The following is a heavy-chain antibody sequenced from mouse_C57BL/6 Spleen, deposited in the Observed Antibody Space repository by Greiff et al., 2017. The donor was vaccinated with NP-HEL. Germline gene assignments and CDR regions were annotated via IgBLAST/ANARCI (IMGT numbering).Heavy chain of an antibody. J-gene: IGHJ1*03. V-gene: IGHV1-42*01. D-gene: IGHD2-3*01. CDR1: GYSFTGYY. Sequence: EVQLQQSGPELVKPGASVKISCKASGYSFTGYYMNWVKQSPEKSLEWIGEINPSTGGTTYNQKFKAKATLTVDKSSSTAYMQLKSLTSEDSAVYYCARGSLDGYYGYFDVWGTGTTVTVSS. CDR3: ARGSLDGYYGYFDV. CDR2: INPSTGGT.